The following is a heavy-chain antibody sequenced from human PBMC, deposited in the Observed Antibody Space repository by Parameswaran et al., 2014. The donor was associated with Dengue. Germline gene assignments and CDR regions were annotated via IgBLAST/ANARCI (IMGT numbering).Heavy chain of an antibody. D-gene: IGHD6-13*01. V-gene: IGHV3-48*04. Sequence: VRQMPGKGLEWVSFISSTSTTIYYADSVKGRFTISRDNARDSVFLHMNGLRAEDTALYYCARASFGSSRDYWGQGTLVTVSS. CDR3: ARASFGSSRDY. J-gene: IGHJ4*02. CDR2: ISSTSTTI.